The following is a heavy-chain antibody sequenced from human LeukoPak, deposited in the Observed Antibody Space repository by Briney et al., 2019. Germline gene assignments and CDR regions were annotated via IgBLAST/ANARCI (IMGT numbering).Heavy chain of an antibody. V-gene: IGHV3-53*01. CDR3: ARVHDYYDSSGYYYPNWFDP. J-gene: IGHJ5*02. CDR2: IYSGGST. D-gene: IGHD3-22*01. CDR1: GFTVSSNY. Sequence: PGGSLRLSCAASGFTVSSNYMSWVRQAPGKGLERVSVIYSGGSTYYADSVKGRFTISRDNSKNTLYLQMNSLRAEDTAVYYCARVHDYYDSSGYYYPNWFDPWGQGTLVTVSS.